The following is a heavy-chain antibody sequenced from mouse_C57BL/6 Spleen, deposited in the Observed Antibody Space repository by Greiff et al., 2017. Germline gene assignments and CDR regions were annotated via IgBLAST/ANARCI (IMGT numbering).Heavy chain of an antibody. V-gene: IGHV1-42*01. CDR2: INPSTGGT. D-gene: IGHD3-1*01. Sequence: EVQLQQSGPELVKPGASVKISCKASGYSFTGYYMNWVKQSPEKSLEWIGEINPSTGGTTYNQKFKAKATLTVDKSSSTAYMQLKSLTSEDSAVYYCASRDKGYWGQGTTLTVSS. J-gene: IGHJ2*01. CDR1: GYSFTGYY. CDR3: ASRDKGY.